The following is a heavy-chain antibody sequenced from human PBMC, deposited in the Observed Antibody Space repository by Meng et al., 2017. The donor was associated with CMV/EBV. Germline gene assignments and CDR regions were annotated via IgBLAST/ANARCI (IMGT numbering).Heavy chain of an antibody. Sequence: SVKVSCKASGGTFSSHAISWVRQAPGQGLEWMGGIIPIFGTANYAQKFQGRVTITTDESTSTAYMELSSLRSEDTAVYYCARDYDILTGQGGDWFDPWGQGTLVTVSS. D-gene: IGHD3-9*01. CDR3: ARDYDILTGQGGDWFDP. V-gene: IGHV1-69*05. CDR1: GGTFSSHA. J-gene: IGHJ5*02. CDR2: IIPIFGTA.